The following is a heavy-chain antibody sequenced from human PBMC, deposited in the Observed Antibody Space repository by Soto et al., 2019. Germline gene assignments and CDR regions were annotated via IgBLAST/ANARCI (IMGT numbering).Heavy chain of an antibody. V-gene: IGHV3-15*01. CDR3: TTLEEGGNSDY. CDR2: IKSKTDGGTT. Sequence: PAGSLTLSCAASGGTFSNAWISYIRQPPAKGLEWVGRIKSKTDGGTTDYAAPVKGRFTISRDDSKNTLYLQMDSLKAEDTAVYYCTTLEEGGNSDYWGQGTLVTVSS. CDR1: GGTFSNAW. D-gene: IGHD3-16*01. J-gene: IGHJ4*02.